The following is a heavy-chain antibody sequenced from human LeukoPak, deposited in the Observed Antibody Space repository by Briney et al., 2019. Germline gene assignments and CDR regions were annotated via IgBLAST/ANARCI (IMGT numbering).Heavy chain of an antibody. D-gene: IGHD3-22*01. CDR1: GGSISSSSYY. CDR3: ARGRRPIYYDSSGYLDY. CDR2: IYYSGST. V-gene: IGHV4-39*07. J-gene: IGHJ4*02. Sequence: KPSETLSLTCTVSGGSISSSSYYWGWIRQPPGKGLEWIGSIYYSGSTYYNPSLKSRVTISVDTSKNQFSLKLSSVTAADTAVYYCARGRRPIYYDSSGYLDYWGQGTLVTVSS.